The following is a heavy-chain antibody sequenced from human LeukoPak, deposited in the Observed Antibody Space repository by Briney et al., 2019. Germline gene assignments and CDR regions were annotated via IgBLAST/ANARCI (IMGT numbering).Heavy chain of an antibody. CDR2: INSDGSST. J-gene: IGHJ4*02. Sequence: PGGSLRLSCAASGFTFSSYWMHWVRQAPGKGLVWVSRINSDGSSTYYADSVKGRFTISRDNARNTLYLQMSSLRAEDTAVYYCARDRGSSGWYEFDYWGQGTLVTVSS. D-gene: IGHD6-19*01. CDR3: ARDRGSSGWYEFDY. CDR1: GFTFSSYW. V-gene: IGHV3-74*01.